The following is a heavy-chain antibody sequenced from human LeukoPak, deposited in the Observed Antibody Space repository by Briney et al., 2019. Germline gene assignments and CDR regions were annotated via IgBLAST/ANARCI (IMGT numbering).Heavy chain of an antibody. V-gene: IGHV4-4*02. Sequence: PSETLSLTCAVSGGSISSSNWWSWVRQPPGKGLEWIGEIYHSGSTNYNPSLKSRVTISVDKSKNQFSLKLSSVTAADTAVYYCARDKRLTIFGVVMANDAFDIWGQGTMVTVSS. D-gene: IGHD3-3*01. CDR2: IYHSGST. CDR1: GGSISSSNW. J-gene: IGHJ3*02. CDR3: ARDKRLTIFGVVMANDAFDI.